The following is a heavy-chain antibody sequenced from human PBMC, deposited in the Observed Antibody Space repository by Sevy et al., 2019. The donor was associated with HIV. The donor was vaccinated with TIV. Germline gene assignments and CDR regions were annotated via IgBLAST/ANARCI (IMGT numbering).Heavy chain of an antibody. CDR1: GFTFSSYS. D-gene: IGHD1-26*01. Sequence: GGSLRLSCAASGFTFSSYSMKWVRQAPGKGLEWVSSISSSSSYIYYADSVKGRFTISRDNAKNSLYLQMNSLRAEDTAVYYCARGPFTLVGATSLGWFDPWGQGTLVTVSS. J-gene: IGHJ5*02. V-gene: IGHV3-21*01. CDR2: ISSSSSYI. CDR3: ARGPFTLVGATSLGWFDP.